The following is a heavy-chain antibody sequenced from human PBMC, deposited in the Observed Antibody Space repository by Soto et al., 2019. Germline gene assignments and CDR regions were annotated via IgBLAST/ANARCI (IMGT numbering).Heavy chain of an antibody. D-gene: IGHD2-21*01. V-gene: IGHV3-53*01. CDR1: AFTVSNNY. Sequence: EVQLVESGGGLIQPGESLRLSCAASAFTVSNNYMNWVRQAPGKGLEWVSMSYSGGSTYYADSVKGRFTISRDNSKNTLYLQMNSLRAEDTAVYYCASGDCWFLRYWGQGTLVTVSS. CDR3: ASGDCWFLRY. J-gene: IGHJ4*02. CDR2: SYSGGST.